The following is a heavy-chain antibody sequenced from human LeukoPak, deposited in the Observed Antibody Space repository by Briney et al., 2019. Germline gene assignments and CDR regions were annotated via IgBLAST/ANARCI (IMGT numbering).Heavy chain of an antibody. V-gene: IGHV4-59*01. D-gene: IGHD6-13*01. J-gene: IGHJ6*02. CDR3: ARTIAAAGTSRYYYYYGMDV. CDR1: GGSISSYY. Sequence: SETLSLTCTVSGGSISSYYWSWIRQPPGKGLEWIGYIYYSGSTNYNPSLKSRVTISVDTSKNQSSLKLSSVTAADTAVYYCARTIAAAGTSRYYYYYGMDVWGQGTTVTVSS. CDR2: IYYSGST.